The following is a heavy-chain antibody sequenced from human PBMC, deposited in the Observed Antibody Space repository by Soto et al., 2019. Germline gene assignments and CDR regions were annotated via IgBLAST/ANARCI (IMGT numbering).Heavy chain of an antibody. CDR2: IIPILGIA. CDR1: GGTFSSYT. V-gene: IGHV1-69*04. D-gene: IGHD6-19*01. J-gene: IGHJ1*01. CDR3: ARDPIEYSSGWYKEHLPH. Sequence: SVKVSCKASGGTFSSYTISWVRQAPGQGLEWMGRIIPILGIANYAQKFQGRVTITADKSTSTAYMELSSLRSEGTAVYYCARDPIEYSSGWYKEHLPHWGQGTLVTVSS.